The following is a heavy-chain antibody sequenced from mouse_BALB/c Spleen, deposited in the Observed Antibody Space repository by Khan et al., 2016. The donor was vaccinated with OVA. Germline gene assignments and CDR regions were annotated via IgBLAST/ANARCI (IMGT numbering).Heavy chain of an antibody. CDR2: INPSDADT. Sequence: VQLQQSGAELVKPGASVKLSCKASGYTFTSYYMYWVKLRPGQGLEWIREINPSDADTNFNDKFKSKATLTVDKSSNTAYMQLSSLTSEDSAVYYCTRSGYGAFAYWGQGTLVTVSA. D-gene: IGHD1-1*02. CDR3: TRSGYGAFAY. V-gene: IGHV1S81*02. CDR1: GYTFTSYY. J-gene: IGHJ3*01.